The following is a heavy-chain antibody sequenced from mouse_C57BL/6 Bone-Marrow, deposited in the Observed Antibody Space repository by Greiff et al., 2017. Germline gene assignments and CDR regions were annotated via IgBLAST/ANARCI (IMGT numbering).Heavy chain of an antibody. CDR1: GYTFTDYE. V-gene: IGHV1-15*01. CDR3: TRLITPVVAPDYAMDY. CDR2: IDPETGGT. J-gene: IGHJ4*01. Sequence: QVQLQQSGAELVRPGASVTLSCKASGYTFTDYEMHWVKQTPVHGLEWIGAIDPETGGTAYNQKFKGKAILTADKSSSTAYMELRSLTSEDSAVYYCTRLITPVVAPDYAMDYWGQGTSVTVSS. D-gene: IGHD1-1*01.